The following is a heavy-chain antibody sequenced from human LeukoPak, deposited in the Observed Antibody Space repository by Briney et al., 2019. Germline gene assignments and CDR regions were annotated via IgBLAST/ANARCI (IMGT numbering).Heavy chain of an antibody. CDR1: GFTFSSDG. Sequence: PGGSLRLSCAASGFTFSSDGMHWVRQAPGKGLEWVAVIWYDGSNKYYADSVKGRFTISRDNSKNTLYPQMNSLRAEDTAVYYCARGLYDRSGYYVTPDYWGQGTLVTVSS. D-gene: IGHD3-22*01. V-gene: IGHV3-33*01. J-gene: IGHJ4*02. CDR2: IWYDGSNK. CDR3: ARGLYDRSGYYVTPDY.